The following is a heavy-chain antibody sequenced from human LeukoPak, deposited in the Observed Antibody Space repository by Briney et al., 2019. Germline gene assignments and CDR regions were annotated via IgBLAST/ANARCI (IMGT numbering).Heavy chain of an antibody. CDR2: IYYSGST. V-gene: IGHV4-59*01. CDR1: GGSISSYY. CDR3: ARGLDGWYGY. J-gene: IGHJ4*02. D-gene: IGHD6-19*01. Sequence: SETLSLTCTVSGGSISSYYWSWIRQPPGRGLEWIGYIYYSGSTNYNPSLKSRVTISVDTSKNQFSLKLSSVTAADTAVYYCARGLDGWYGYWGQGTLVTVSS.